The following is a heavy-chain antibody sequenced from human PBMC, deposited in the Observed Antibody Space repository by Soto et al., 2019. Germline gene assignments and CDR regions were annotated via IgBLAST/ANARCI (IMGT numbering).Heavy chain of an antibody. CDR3: ARRTVPGVTDV. Sequence: QVQLQESGPGLVKPSETLSLTCTVSGGSMSNYHWTWIRQSPGKGLELLGYIYKSGNPNYSTSLKSRVTFSVDKSKNQFSLKLSSVSAADTAVYFCARRTVPGVTDVWGKVTTLTVSS. D-gene: IGHD2-21*02. CDR2: IYKSGNP. CDR1: GGSMSNYH. J-gene: IGHJ6*04. V-gene: IGHV4-59*08.